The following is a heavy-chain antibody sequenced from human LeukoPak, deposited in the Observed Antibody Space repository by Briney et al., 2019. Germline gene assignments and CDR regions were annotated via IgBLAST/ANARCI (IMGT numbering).Heavy chain of an antibody. CDR3: ATPSFRDGYNPDAFDI. CDR2: IYYSGST. CDR1: GGSISSSSYY. Sequence: SETLSLTCTVSGGSISSSSYYWGWIRQPPGKGLEWIGSIYYSGSTNYNPSLKSRVTISVKTSKNQFSLKLSSVTAADTAVYYCATPSFRDGYNPDAFDIWGQGTMVTVSS. D-gene: IGHD5-24*01. V-gene: IGHV4-39*01. J-gene: IGHJ3*02.